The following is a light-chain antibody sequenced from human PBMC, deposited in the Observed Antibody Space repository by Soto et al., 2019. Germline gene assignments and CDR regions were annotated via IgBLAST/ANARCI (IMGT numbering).Light chain of an antibody. V-gene: IGKV1-17*02. Sequence: IQMTQSPSSLSASVGDRVTITCRASQGIRVDLAWYQQKPGKAPKLLIYSASTLQSGVPSRFSGSGSGTDFTLTITNLQSEDFATYYCQQSDRFPLTFGGGTKVDI. J-gene: IGKJ4*01. CDR3: QQSDRFPLT. CDR1: QGIRVD. CDR2: SAS.